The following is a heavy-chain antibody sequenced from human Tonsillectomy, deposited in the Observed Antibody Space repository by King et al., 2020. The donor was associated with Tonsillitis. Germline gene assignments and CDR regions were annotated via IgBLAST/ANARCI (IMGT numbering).Heavy chain of an antibody. Sequence: QLVQSGAEVKKPGSSVKVSCKASGGTLSSYAISWVRQAPGQGLEWMGRIIPIVHIANYAQKFQGRVTITADKSTSTAYMELSSLSSEDTAVYYCARGDAMDVWGQGTTVTVSS. J-gene: IGHJ6*02. V-gene: IGHV1-69*09. CDR1: GGTLSSYA. CDR2: IIPIVHIA. CDR3: ARGDAMDV.